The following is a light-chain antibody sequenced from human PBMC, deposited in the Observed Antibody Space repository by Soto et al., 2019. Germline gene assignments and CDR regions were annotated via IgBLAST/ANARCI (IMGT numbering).Light chain of an antibody. Sequence: DIQMTQSPSSLSASVGDRFTLTCRASQSISSYLNWYQQKPGKAPKLLIYAASSLQSGVPSRFSGSGSGTDFTLTISSLQPEDFATYYCQQSYSTITFGQGTRLEIK. CDR2: AAS. CDR3: QQSYSTIT. CDR1: QSISSY. V-gene: IGKV1-39*01. J-gene: IGKJ5*01.